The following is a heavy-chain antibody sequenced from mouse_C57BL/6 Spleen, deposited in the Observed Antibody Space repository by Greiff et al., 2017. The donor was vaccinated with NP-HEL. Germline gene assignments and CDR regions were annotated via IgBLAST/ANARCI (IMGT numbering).Heavy chain of an antibody. Sequence: QVHVKQPGAELVMPGASVKLSCKASGYTFTSYWMHWVQQRPGQGLEWIGEIDPSDSYTNYNQKFKGKSTLTVDKSSSTAYMQLSSLTSEDSAVYYCATIYYYGSRYFDVWGTGTTVTVSS. J-gene: IGHJ1*03. V-gene: IGHV1-69*01. CDR3: ATIYYYGSRYFDV. D-gene: IGHD1-1*01. CDR1: GYTFTSYW. CDR2: IDPSDSYT.